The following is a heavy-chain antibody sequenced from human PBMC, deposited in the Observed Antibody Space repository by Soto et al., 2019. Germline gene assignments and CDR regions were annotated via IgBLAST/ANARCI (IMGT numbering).Heavy chain of an antibody. CDR2: IDWDDDK. Sequence: SGPTLVNRTQTLTLTCTLSGFSLSTSGMRVSWIRQPPGKALEWLARIDWDDDKFYSTSLKTRLTISKDTSKNQVVLTMTNMDPVDTATYYCARISGSYSSGSAFDIWGQGTMVTVSS. CDR3: ARISGSYSSGSAFDI. CDR1: GFSLSTSGMR. V-gene: IGHV2-70*04. J-gene: IGHJ3*02. D-gene: IGHD1-26*01.